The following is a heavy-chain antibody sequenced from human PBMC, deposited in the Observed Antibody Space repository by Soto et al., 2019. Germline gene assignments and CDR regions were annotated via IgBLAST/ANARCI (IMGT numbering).Heavy chain of an antibody. Sequence: GGSLGLTCADSRFTFNGDALSLIRQAPGKGLEWVSAISASGGTTYYADSVKGRFTISRDNSRNTLFLQMNSLRAEDTAVYYCARGSGFWSGYYPDRYYYYYMDVWGKGTTVTVSS. V-gene: IGHV3-23*01. D-gene: IGHD3-3*01. CDR3: ARGSGFWSGYYPDRYYYYYMDV. J-gene: IGHJ6*03. CDR1: RFTFNGDA. CDR2: ISASGGTT.